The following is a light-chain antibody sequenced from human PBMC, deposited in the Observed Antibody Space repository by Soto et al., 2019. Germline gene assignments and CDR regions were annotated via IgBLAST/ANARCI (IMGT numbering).Light chain of an antibody. CDR1: QSVSSSY. CDR2: GAS. V-gene: IGKV3-20*01. Sequence: EIVLTQSPGTLSLSPGERATLSCRASQSVSSSYLAWYQQKPGQAPRLLIYGASSRATGIPDRFSGSGSGTYFTLTISRLGPEDFAVYYCQQYDSSPVTFGPGTKVDIK. CDR3: QQYDSSPVT. J-gene: IGKJ3*01.